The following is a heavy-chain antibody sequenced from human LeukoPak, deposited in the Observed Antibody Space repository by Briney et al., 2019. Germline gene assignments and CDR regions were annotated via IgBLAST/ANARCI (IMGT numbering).Heavy chain of an antibody. D-gene: IGHD6-6*01. J-gene: IGHJ4*02. CDR3: AKDLRLVQDY. CDR1: GVTFRSYA. CDR2: ISGSGGST. V-gene: IGHV3-23*01. Sequence: GGSLRLSCAASGVTFRSYAMSWVRQAPGKGVEWVSAISGSGGSTYYADSVKGRFTISRDNSKNTLYLQMNSLRAEDTAVYYCAKDLRLVQDYWGQGTLVTVSS.